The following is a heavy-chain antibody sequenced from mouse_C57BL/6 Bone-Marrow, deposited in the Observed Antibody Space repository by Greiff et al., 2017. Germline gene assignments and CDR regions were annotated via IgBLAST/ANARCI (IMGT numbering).Heavy chain of an antibody. J-gene: IGHJ4*01. CDR2: INPGSGGT. D-gene: IGHD1-1*02. CDR1: GYAFTNYL. V-gene: IGHV1-54*01. CDR3: ARSMGDY. Sequence: QVQLQQSGAELVRPGTSVKVSCKASGYAFTNYLIEWVKQRPGQGLEWIGVINPGSGGTNYNEKFKGKATLTAEKSSSTAYMQLSSLTSEDSAVYFCARSMGDYWGQGTSVTVSS.